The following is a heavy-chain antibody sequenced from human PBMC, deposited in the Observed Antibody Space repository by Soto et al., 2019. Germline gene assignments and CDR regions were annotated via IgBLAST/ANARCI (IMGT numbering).Heavy chain of an antibody. CDR3: ARDRGYDAHDYYYNAMDV. Sequence: GGSLRLSCVASGFTFRTYTMNWVRQAPGKGLEWVSGIRGFSPYTFYAESVKGRFTISRDNAKNSLYLQMNSLGVEDTAVYYCARDRGYDAHDYYYNAMDVWGQGTTVTVSS. J-gene: IGHJ6*02. CDR1: GFTFRTYT. D-gene: IGHD2-15*01. CDR2: IRGFSPYT. V-gene: IGHV3-21*01.